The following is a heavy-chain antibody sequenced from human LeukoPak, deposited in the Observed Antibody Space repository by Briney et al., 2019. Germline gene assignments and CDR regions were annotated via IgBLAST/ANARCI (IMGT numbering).Heavy chain of an antibody. D-gene: IGHD6-13*01. CDR2: IYYSGNT. CDR3: ATGAGTDAFDI. V-gene: IGHV4-59*08. Sequence: SETLSLTCTVSGGSISSYYWSWIRQPPGKGLEWIGYIYYSGNTYYNPSLKSRVTISVDTSKNQFSLKLSSVTAADTAVYYCATGAGTDAFDIWGQGTMVTVSS. J-gene: IGHJ3*02. CDR1: GGSISSYY.